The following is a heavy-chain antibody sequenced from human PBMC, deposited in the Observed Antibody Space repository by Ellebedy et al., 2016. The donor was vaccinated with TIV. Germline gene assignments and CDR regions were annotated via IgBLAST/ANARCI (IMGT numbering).Heavy chain of an antibody. CDR2: INHRGST. J-gene: IGHJ2*01. D-gene: IGHD1-20*01. CDR3: ARGNFQDVDLDHWYFDL. Sequence: SETLSLTCAVYGWSFSGHSWSWVRQPPGKGLEWIGEINHRGSTSYNRSLRSRVTISIDPSKHQFSLRLSAVTAADTAVYYCARGNFQDVDLDHWYFDLWGRGTLVTVSS. CDR1: GWSFSGHS. V-gene: IGHV4-34*01.